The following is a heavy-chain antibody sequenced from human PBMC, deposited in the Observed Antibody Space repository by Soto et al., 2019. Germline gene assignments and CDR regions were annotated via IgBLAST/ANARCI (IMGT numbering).Heavy chain of an antibody. CDR2: IYYRGNA. J-gene: IGHJ4*02. CDR1: DDSINSDKYY. Sequence: PSETLSLTCSVSDDSINSDKYYWGWIRQPPGKGLEWIGSIYYRGNAYYNPSLQTRVTISLDKSKSQFSLKLNSVTAADSAVYFCAILEGLATISYHFDFRGPGSLVTGSS. V-gene: IGHV4-39*01. CDR3: AILEGLATISYHFDF. D-gene: IGHD5-12*01.